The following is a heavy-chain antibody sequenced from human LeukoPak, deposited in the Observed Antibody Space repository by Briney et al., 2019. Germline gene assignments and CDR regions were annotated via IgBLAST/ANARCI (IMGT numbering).Heavy chain of an antibody. D-gene: IGHD3-10*01. CDR1: GFTFSSYA. Sequence: GGSLRLSCAASGFTFSSYAMSWVRQTPGKGLEWVSSITDSGGGTFYADSVKGRFTISRDNSKNTLFLQLNSLRAEDTAVYYCAKRGAGYYFDYWGQGTLVTVSS. CDR3: AKRGAGYYFDY. J-gene: IGHJ4*02. V-gene: IGHV3-23*01. CDR2: ITDSGGGT.